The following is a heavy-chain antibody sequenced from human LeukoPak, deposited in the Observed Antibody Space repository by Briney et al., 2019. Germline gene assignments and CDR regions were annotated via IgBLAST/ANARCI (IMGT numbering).Heavy chain of an antibody. CDR1: GFTFSDYT. CDR3: ARANSGYYDFWSGYSLLDYMDV. Sequence: GESLKISCAASGFTFSDYTMNWVRQAPGKGLEWVSSISSSSTYIYYADSVEGRFNISRDNAKNSLYLQMSSLRAEDTAVYYCARANSGYYDFWSGYSLLDYMDVWGKGTTVTVSS. J-gene: IGHJ6*03. D-gene: IGHD3-3*01. CDR2: ISSSSTYI. V-gene: IGHV3-21*01.